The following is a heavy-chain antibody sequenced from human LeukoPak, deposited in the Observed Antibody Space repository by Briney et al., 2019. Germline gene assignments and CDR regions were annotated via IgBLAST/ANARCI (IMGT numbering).Heavy chain of an antibody. J-gene: IGHJ5*02. CDR3: ASGYSSRYNWFDP. D-gene: IGHD6-13*01. CDR2: IIPIFGTA. Sequence: SVKVSCKASGGTFSSYAISWVRQAPGQGLEWMGGIIPIFGTANYAQKFQGRVTITADKSTSTAYMELSSLRSEDTAVYYCASGYSSRYNWFDPWGQGTLVTVSS. CDR1: GGTFSSYA. V-gene: IGHV1-69*06.